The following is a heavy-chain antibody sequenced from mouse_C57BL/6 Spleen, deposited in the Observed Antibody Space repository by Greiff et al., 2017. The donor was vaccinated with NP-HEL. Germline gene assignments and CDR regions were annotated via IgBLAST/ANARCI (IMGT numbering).Heavy chain of an antibody. CDR2: ISSGSSTI. J-gene: IGHJ3*01. CDR3: ARPYYYGSSYEGFAY. V-gene: IGHV5-17*01. Sequence: EVKLMESGGGLVKPGGSLKLSCAASGFTFSDYGMHWVRQAPEKGLEWVAYISSGSSTIYYADTVKGRFTISRDNAKNTLFLQMTSLRSEDTAMYYCARPYYYGSSYEGFAYWGQGTLVTVSA. D-gene: IGHD1-1*01. CDR1: GFTFSDYG.